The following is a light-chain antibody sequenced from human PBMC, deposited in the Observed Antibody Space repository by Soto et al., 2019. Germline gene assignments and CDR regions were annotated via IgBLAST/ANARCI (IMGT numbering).Light chain of an antibody. Sequence: QSALTQPPSASGTPGQRVTISCSGSSSNIGSNYVYWYQQLPGTAPKLLIYKNNQRPSGVPDRFSGSKSGTSASLGISGLRSEDEADYYCATWDDSLSGVVFGGGTKLTVL. J-gene: IGLJ2*01. V-gene: IGLV1-47*01. CDR1: SSNIGSNY. CDR2: KNN. CDR3: ATWDDSLSGVV.